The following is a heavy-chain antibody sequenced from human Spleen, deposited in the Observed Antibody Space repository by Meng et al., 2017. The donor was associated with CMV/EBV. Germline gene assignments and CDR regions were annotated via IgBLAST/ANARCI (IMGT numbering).Heavy chain of an antibody. J-gene: IGHJ4*02. D-gene: IGHD6-19*01. CDR2: ISGDGTTI. V-gene: IGHV3-74*01. CDR1: VFTFSTYW. CDR3: RGSGWEDY. Sequence: GESLKISCAASVFTFSTYWMHWVRQPPGKGLVWVSRISGDGTTINYADSVKGRFTISRDNAKNTLYLQMDSLRAEDTAVYYCRGSGWEDYWGQGTLVTVSS.